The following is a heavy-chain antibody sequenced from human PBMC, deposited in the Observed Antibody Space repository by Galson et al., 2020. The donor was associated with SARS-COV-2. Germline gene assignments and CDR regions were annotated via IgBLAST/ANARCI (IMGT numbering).Heavy chain of an antibody. Sequence: SETLSLTCAVYGGSFSGYYWSWLRQAPGKGLEWIGAINYSGNTIYNPSLMRRAAISADTSKSQFSLNLNSVTVADTAVYYCAREITGSTIFGVVIMLYFDFWCQGSLVTVSS. CDR1: GGSFSGYY. CDR2: INYSGNT. V-gene: IGHV4-34*01. CDR3: AREITGSTIFGVVIMLYFDF. J-gene: IGHJ4*02. D-gene: IGHD3-3*01.